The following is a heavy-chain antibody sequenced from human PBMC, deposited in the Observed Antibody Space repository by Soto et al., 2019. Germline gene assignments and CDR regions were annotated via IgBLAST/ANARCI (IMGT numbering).Heavy chain of an antibody. CDR1: GGSISSGGYS. CDR3: AREGYSGDDSPGDFDY. Sequence: QLQLQESGSGLVKPSQTLSLTCAVSGGSISSGGYSWSWIRQPPGKGLEWIGYIYHSGSTYYNPSLKSRVTISVDRPKNQFSLKLSSVTASDTAVYYCAREGYSGDDSPGDFDYWGQGTLVTVSS. CDR2: IYHSGST. V-gene: IGHV4-30-2*01. J-gene: IGHJ4*02. D-gene: IGHD5-12*01.